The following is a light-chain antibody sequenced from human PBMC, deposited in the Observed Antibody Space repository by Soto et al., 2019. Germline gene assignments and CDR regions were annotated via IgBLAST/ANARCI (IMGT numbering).Light chain of an antibody. CDR1: SSDVGDYNY. CDR2: EVS. V-gene: IGLV2-11*01. Sequence: QSALTQPRSVSGSPGQSVTISCTGTSSDVGDYNYVSWYQQQPGKAPKFIIYEVSKRPSGVPDRFSGSKSGNTASLTISGLQAEDEADYYCCSYAGTYTVVFGGGTKLTV. CDR3: CSYAGTYTVV. J-gene: IGLJ2*01.